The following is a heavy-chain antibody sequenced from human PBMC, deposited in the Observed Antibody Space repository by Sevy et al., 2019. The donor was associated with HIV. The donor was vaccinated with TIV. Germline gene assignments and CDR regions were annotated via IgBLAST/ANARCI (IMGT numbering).Heavy chain of an antibody. J-gene: IGHJ4*02. V-gene: IGHV3-48*01. D-gene: IGHD4-17*01. CDR1: EFTFSSYS. CDR3: ARDGEMTTEGY. Sequence: GGSLRLSCAASEFTFSSYSMNWVRQAPGKGLEWVSYISSSSSTIYYADSVKGRFTISRDNAKNSLYLQMNSLRAEDTAVYYCARDGEMTTEGYWGQGTLVTVSS. CDR2: ISSSSSTI.